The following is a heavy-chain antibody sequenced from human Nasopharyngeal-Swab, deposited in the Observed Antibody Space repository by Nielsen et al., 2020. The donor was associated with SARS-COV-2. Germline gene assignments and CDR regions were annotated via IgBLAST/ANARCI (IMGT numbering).Heavy chain of an antibody. CDR1: GYSFNRYT. V-gene: IGHV7-4-1*02. J-gene: IGHJ4*02. CDR3: ARTPFGSGRAGD. CDR2: INTNTGGT. Sequence: ASVKVSCKASGYSFNRYTISWVRQAPGQGLEYMGWINTNTGGTMYAQAFTGRFAFSSDPSVTTAYMQISDLKADDTGVYFCARTPFGSGRAGDWGQGTLVTVSS. D-gene: IGHD6-19*01.